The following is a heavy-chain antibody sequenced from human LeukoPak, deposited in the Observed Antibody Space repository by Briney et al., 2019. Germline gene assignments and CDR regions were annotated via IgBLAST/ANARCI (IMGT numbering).Heavy chain of an antibody. V-gene: IGHV4-61*01. Sequence: PSETLSLTCTVSGGSVSSGSYYWSWIRQPPGKGLEWIGYIYYSGSTNYNPSLKSRVTISVDTSKNQFSLKLSSVTAADTAVYYCARELVVVPAAMSIYYFDYWGQGTLVTASS. CDR2: IYYSGST. CDR3: ARELVVVPAAMSIYYFDY. CDR1: GGSVSSGSYY. D-gene: IGHD2-2*01. J-gene: IGHJ4*02.